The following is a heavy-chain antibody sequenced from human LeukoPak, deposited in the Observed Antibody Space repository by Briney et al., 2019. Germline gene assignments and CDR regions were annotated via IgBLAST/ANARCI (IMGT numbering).Heavy chain of an antibody. Sequence: SETLSLTRAVYGGPLSGYYWSWIRQSPGKGLEWIGEINHSGRTNYNPSLKSRVTISVDTSKNQFSLKLSSVTAADTAVYYCARGRASYDFWSGYLFDYWGQGTLVTVSS. V-gene: IGHV4-34*01. CDR2: INHSGRT. CDR3: ARGRASYDFWSGYLFDY. D-gene: IGHD3-3*01. J-gene: IGHJ4*02. CDR1: GGPLSGYY.